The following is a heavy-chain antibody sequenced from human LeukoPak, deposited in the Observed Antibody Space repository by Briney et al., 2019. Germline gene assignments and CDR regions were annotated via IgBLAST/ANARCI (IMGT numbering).Heavy chain of an antibody. CDR2: IYSGGST. CDR3: AREIGFGELLVGY. CDR1: GFTVSSNY. V-gene: IGHV3-53*01. J-gene: IGHJ4*02. D-gene: IGHD3-10*01. Sequence: GGSLRLSCAASGFTVSSNYMSWVRQPPGKGLEWVSVIYSGGSTYYADSVKGRFTISRDNSKNTLYLQMNSLRAEDTAVYYCAREIGFGELLVGYWGQGTLVTVSS.